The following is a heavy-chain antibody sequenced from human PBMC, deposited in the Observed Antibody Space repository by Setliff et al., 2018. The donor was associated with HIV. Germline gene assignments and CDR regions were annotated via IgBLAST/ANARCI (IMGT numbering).Heavy chain of an antibody. J-gene: IGHJ3*02. CDR1: GGSLSGYY. D-gene: IGHD1-26*01. CDR3: AREGPYSGTYWVRRVASFDI. V-gene: IGHV4-34*01. Sequence: SETLSLTCAVYGGSLSGYYWRWIRQPPGKGLEWIGDVCHTGSTNYNPSLKSRITISADTPKNQFSLKLSSVTAADTAVYYCAREGPYSGTYWVRRVASFDIWGQGTMVTVSS. CDR2: VCHTGST.